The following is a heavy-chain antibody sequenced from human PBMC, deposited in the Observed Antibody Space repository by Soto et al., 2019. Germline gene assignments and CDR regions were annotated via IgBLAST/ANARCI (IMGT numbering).Heavy chain of an antibody. V-gene: IGHV1-18*01. J-gene: IGHJ4*02. CDR1: GYTFTSYG. CDR2: ISAYNGNT. D-gene: IGHD2-8*02. CDR3: ARRWWSPDPAYFDY. Sequence: GASGKVSCKASGYTFTSYGISWVRQAPGQGLEWMGWISAYNGNTNYAQKLQGRVTMTTDTSTSTAYMELRSLRSDDTAVYYCARRWWSPDPAYFDYWGQGTLVTVSS.